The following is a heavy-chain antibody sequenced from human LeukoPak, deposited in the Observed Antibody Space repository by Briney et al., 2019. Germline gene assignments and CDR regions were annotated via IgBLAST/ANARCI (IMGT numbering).Heavy chain of an antibody. Sequence: SETLSLTCTVSGGSISSSSYYWGWIRQPPGKGLEWIGSIYYSGSTYYNPSLKSRVTISVDTSKNQFSLKLSSVTAADTAVYYCAREPVDTAMVSFDYWGQGTLVTVSS. CDR2: IYYSGST. V-gene: IGHV4-39*07. CDR3: AREPVDTAMVSFDY. CDR1: GGSISSSSYY. J-gene: IGHJ4*02. D-gene: IGHD5-18*01.